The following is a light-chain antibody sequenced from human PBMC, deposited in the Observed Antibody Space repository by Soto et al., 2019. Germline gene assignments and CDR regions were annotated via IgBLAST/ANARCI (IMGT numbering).Light chain of an antibody. Sequence: LQMSQSPSSMSASVGYRVAIIGQASQGIRNDLGWYQQKPGKAPKLLIYAASNLQSGVPSRFSGSGSGTEFTLTISSLQPDDLATYYCQQYHTSWITFGQGTRLEIK. CDR3: QQYHTSWIT. CDR1: QGIRND. J-gene: IGKJ5*01. V-gene: IGKV1-17*01. CDR2: AAS.